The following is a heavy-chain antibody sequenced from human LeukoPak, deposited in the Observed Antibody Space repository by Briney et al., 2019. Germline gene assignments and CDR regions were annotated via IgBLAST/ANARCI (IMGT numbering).Heavy chain of an antibody. D-gene: IGHD2-15*01. Sequence: GGSLRLSCAASGFTFSTYAMSWVRQAPGKGLEWVSGISGIGSDTYYADSVKGRFTISRDNSKSTLYLQMNSLRAEDTAVYYCAKIPRGGYMDVWGKGTTVTVSS. CDR2: ISGIGSDT. CDR1: GFTFSTYA. J-gene: IGHJ6*03. CDR3: AKIPRGGYMDV. V-gene: IGHV3-23*01.